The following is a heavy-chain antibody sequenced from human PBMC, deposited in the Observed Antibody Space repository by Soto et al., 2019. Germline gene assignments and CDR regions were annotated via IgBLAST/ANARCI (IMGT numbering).Heavy chain of an antibody. Sequence: SETLSLTCTVSGGSISGHYWIWIRQPPGKGLEWIGYIFYSGSTNYNPSLKSRVTISVDTSNNQFSLNLYSVTAADTAVYYCARVGSSGWSPDYWGQGALVTVS. CDR2: IFYSGST. CDR1: GGSISGHY. CDR3: ARVGSSGWSPDY. J-gene: IGHJ4*02. V-gene: IGHV4-59*11. D-gene: IGHD6-19*01.